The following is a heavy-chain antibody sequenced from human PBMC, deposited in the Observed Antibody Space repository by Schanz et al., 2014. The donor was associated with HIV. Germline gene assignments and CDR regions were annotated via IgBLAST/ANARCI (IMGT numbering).Heavy chain of an antibody. V-gene: IGHV3-7*01. CDR1: GFTFSRYW. CDR2: IKEDGSEK. CDR3: ARSGGEA. Sequence: EVQLVESGGGVVQPGRSLRLSCAASGFTFSRYWMTWVRQAPGKGLEWVANIKEDGSEKYHADSVKGRFTISRDNAKNSLFLQMESLRAEDTAVYYCARSGGEAWGQGTTVTVS. J-gene: IGHJ6*02. D-gene: IGHD3-16*01.